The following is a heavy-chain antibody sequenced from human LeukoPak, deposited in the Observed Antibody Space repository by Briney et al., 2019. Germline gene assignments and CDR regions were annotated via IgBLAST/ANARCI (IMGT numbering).Heavy chain of an antibody. CDR3: PIHPADSQLWNYYYYYMDV. CDR2: IRSKANSYAT. CDR1: GFTSRCSA. Sequence: GGSLRLSCAASGFTSRCSAMHWVRQASGKGLEWVGRIRSKANSYATAYAASVKGRFTISRDDSKNTAYLQMNSLKTEDMAVYHCPIHPADSQLWNYYYYYMDVWGKGTTVTVSS. V-gene: IGHV3-73*01. D-gene: IGHD5-18*01. J-gene: IGHJ6*03.